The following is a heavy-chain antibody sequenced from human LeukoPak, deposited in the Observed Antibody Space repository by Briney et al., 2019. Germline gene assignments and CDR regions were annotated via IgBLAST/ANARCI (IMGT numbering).Heavy chain of an antibody. J-gene: IGHJ4*02. CDR3: ARDRGDYGQYYFDY. Sequence: GGSLRLSCAASGFTFSSYAMHWVRQAPGKGLEWVAVISYDGSNKYYADSVKGRFTISRDNSKNTLYLQMNSLRAEDTALYYCARDRGDYGQYYFDYWGQGTLVTVSS. V-gene: IGHV3-30-3*01. CDR1: GFTFSSYA. CDR2: ISYDGSNK. D-gene: IGHD4-17*01.